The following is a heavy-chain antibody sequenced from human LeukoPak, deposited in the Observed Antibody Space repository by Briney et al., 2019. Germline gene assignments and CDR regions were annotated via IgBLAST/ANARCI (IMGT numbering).Heavy chain of an antibody. Sequence: GGSLRLSCAASGFTFSRYWMSWVRQTPQKGLEWVANIKQDGSETYYADSVKGRFTISRDNSKNTLYLQMNSLRAEDTAVYYCARFFSREPRTNWFDPWGQGTLVTVSS. V-gene: IGHV3-7*03. D-gene: IGHD5-24*01. J-gene: IGHJ5*02. CDR1: GFTFSRYW. CDR2: IKQDGSET. CDR3: ARFFSREPRTNWFDP.